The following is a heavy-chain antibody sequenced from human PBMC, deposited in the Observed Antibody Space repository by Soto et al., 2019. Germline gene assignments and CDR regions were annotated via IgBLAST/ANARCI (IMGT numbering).Heavy chain of an antibody. J-gene: IGHJ6*02. CDR2: ISGSGGNA. CDR1: GFTFSSYA. CDR3: AKDGASGSYPPYYSFGMDV. V-gene: IGHV3-23*01. D-gene: IGHD1-26*01. Sequence: EVQLLESGGGLVQPGGSLRLSCAASGFTFSSYAMSWVRQAPGKGLEWVSTISGSGGNAYYADSVKGRFSISRDNSKNTLRLQMNSLSADDTAVYYCAKDGASGSYPPYYSFGMDVWGQGTTVTVSS.